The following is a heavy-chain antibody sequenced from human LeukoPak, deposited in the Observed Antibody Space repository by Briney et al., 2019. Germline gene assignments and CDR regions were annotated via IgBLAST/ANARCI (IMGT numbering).Heavy chain of an antibody. V-gene: IGHV3-21*01. J-gene: IGHJ4*02. Sequence: GGSLRLSCAASGFTFSSYSMNRVRRAPGKGLEWVSSISSSSSYIYYADSVKGRFTISRDNAKNSLYLQMNSLRAEDTAVYYCARESPQLSSFDYWGQGTLVTVSS. D-gene: IGHD2-2*01. CDR3: ARESPQLSSFDY. CDR2: ISSSSSYI. CDR1: GFTFSSYS.